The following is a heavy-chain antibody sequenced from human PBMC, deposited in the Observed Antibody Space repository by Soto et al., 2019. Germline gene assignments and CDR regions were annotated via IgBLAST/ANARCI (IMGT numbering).Heavy chain of an antibody. CDR2: INAGNGNT. CDR1: GYAFSSYA. V-gene: IGHV1-3*01. J-gene: IGHJ4*02. CDR3: ARSIVVVTALDY. D-gene: IGHD2-21*02. Sequence: CKRAGYAFSSYARHWVRKATGQRLEWMGWINAGNGNTKYSQKFQGRVTITRDTSASTAYMELSSLRSEDTAVYYCARSIVVVTALDYWGQGTLVTVSS.